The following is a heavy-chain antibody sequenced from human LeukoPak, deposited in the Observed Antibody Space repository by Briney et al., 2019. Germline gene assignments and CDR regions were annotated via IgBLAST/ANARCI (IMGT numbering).Heavy chain of an antibody. V-gene: IGHV3-7*02. CDR2: IKQDGSEK. CDR1: GFTFSSYW. D-gene: IGHD3-10*01. Sequence: GGSLRLSCAASGFTFSSYWMSWVRQAPGKGLEWVANIKQDGSEKNYVDSVKGRFSISRDNAKNSLYLQMNSLRAEDTAVYCCARRLISMVTNDAFDIWGQGTMVTVSS. CDR3: ARRLISMVTNDAFDI. J-gene: IGHJ3*02.